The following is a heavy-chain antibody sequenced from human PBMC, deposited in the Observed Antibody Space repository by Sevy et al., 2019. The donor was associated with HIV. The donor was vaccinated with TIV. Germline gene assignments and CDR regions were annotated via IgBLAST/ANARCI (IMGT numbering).Heavy chain of an antibody. V-gene: IGHV3-48*03. D-gene: IGHD5-12*01. Sequence: GGSLRLSCEASGFTFSSYEMNWVRQAPGKGLEWVSYISSSGTTIKYADSVKGRFTISRDNAKNSLYMQMNSLRAEDTAVYYCARGKHVSGYYGSFDYWGQGALVTVSS. J-gene: IGHJ4*02. CDR3: ARGKHVSGYYGSFDY. CDR1: GFTFSSYE. CDR2: ISSSGTTI.